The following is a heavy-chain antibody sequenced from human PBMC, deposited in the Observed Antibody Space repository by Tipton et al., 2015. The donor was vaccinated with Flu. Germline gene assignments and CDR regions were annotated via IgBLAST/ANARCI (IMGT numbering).Heavy chain of an antibody. D-gene: IGHD3-10*01. Sequence: TLSLTCSVSGDSVGSDYYWGWIRQPPGKGLEWIGCIYYSGSSYYNPSLESRVTISVDTSKNQFSLNLNSVTAADTAVYYCARDQGFGGGLTYDYYAMDVWGQGTTVTVSS. CDR1: GDSVGSDYY. CDR3: ARDQGFGGGLTYDYYAMDV. CDR2: IYYSGSS. V-gene: IGHV4-31*03. J-gene: IGHJ6*02.